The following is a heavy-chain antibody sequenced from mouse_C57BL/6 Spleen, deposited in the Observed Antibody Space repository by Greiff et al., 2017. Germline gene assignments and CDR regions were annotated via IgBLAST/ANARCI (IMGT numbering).Heavy chain of an antibody. CDR3: ARGDYGSSFWFAY. J-gene: IGHJ3*01. D-gene: IGHD1-1*01. Sequence: EVMLVESGGGLVKPGGSLKLSCAASGFTFSDYGMHWVRQAPEKGLEWVAYISSGSSTIYYADTVKGRFTISRDNAKNTLFLQMTSLRSEDTAMYYCARGDYGSSFWFAYWGQGTLVTVSA. V-gene: IGHV5-17*01. CDR1: GFTFSDYG. CDR2: ISSGSSTI.